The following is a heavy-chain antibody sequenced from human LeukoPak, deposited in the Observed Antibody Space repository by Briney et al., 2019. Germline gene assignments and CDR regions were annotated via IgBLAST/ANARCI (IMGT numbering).Heavy chain of an antibody. CDR2: IYYSGST. CDR1: RGSISSNNW. V-gene: IGHV4-4*02. Sequence: PSETLSLTCAVSRGSISSNNWWSWVRQPPGKGLEWIGYIYYSGSTNYNPSLKSRVTISVETSKNQFSLNLSSVTAADTAVYYCARVFGPSRAFDIWGQGTMVTVSS. D-gene: IGHD3-10*01. J-gene: IGHJ3*02. CDR3: ARVFGPSRAFDI.